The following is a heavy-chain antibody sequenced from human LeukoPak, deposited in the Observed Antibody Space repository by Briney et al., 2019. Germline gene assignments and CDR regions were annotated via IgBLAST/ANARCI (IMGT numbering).Heavy chain of an antibody. CDR3: ATEKPVGVIIILDY. V-gene: IGHV3-23*01. Sequence: GGFLRLSCAASGLTFSNYAMSWVRQAPGKGLEWVSAISGHGGDTYYADSVKGRFTISRDNSKNTLYLQMNSLRVEDTAVYYCATEKPVGVIIILDYWGQGTQVTVSS. D-gene: IGHD3-3*01. J-gene: IGHJ4*02. CDR2: ISGHGGDT. CDR1: GLTFSNYA.